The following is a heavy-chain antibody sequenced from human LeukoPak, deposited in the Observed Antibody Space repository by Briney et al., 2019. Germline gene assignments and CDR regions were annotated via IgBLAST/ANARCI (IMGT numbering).Heavy chain of an antibody. V-gene: IGHV4-34*01. CDR2: INHSGST. D-gene: IGHD3-3*01. J-gene: IGHJ5*02. CDR1: GRSFSGYC. Sequence: SETLSLTCAVYGRSFSGYCWSWIRQPPGEGREWSGEINHSGSTNYNPSLKSRVTISVDTSKNQFSLKLSSVTAAETAVYYCARVTTTIFGVVIPRKYNWFDPWGQGTLVTVSS. CDR3: ARVTTTIFGVVIPRKYNWFDP.